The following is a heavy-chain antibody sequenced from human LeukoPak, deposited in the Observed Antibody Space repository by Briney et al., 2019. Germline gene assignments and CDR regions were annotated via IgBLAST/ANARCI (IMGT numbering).Heavy chain of an antibody. Sequence: GRSLRLSCAASGFTFSSFGMHWVRQAPGKGLEWVAVIWNDGSHEYYADSEKGRFTISRDNSKNTLYLQMGSLRAEDMAVYYCAGVMRLGYSGLKDAFDIWGQGTMVTVSS. CDR3: AGVMRLGYSGLKDAFDI. CDR2: IWNDGSHE. D-gene: IGHD5-12*01. J-gene: IGHJ3*02. V-gene: IGHV3-33*01. CDR1: GFTFSSFG.